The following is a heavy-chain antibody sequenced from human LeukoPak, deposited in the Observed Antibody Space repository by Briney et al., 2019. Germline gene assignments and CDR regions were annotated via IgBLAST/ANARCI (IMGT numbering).Heavy chain of an antibody. CDR2: IYYSGSI. Sequence: PSETLSLTCTVSGGSISSSNYYWGWIRQPPGKGLEWIGSIYYSGSIYYNPSLKSRVTISVDTSKNQFSVKLTSVTAADTAVYYCARQRGYCSGGSCYGMFDYWGQGTLVTVSS. CDR3: ARQRGYCSGGSCYGMFDY. D-gene: IGHD2-15*01. CDR1: GGSISSSNYY. J-gene: IGHJ4*02. V-gene: IGHV4-39*01.